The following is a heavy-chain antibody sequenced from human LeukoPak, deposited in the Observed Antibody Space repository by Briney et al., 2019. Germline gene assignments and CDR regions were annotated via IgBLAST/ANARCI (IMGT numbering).Heavy chain of an antibody. CDR1: GFTFSSYA. V-gene: IGHV3-30*03. D-gene: IGHD6-13*01. Sequence: GRSLRLSCAASGFTFSSYALHWVRQAPGKGLDWVALISFEGSAKYYADSVKGRFTISRDNSKNTLYLQMNSLRAEDTAVYYCAGSRDYYYYDMDVWGKGTTVTVSS. CDR3: AGSRDYYYYDMDV. J-gene: IGHJ6*03. CDR2: ISFEGSAK.